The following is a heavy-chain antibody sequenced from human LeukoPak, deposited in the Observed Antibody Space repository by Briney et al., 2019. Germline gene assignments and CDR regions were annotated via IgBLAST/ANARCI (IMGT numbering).Heavy chain of an antibody. CDR2: ISAYNGNT. Sequence: VASVKVSCKASGYTFTSYGISWVRQAPGQGLEWMGWISAYNGNTNYAQKLQGRVTMTTDTSTSTAYMELSSLRSEDTAVYYCAIICGGDCYSGTDYYMDVWGKGTTVTASS. D-gene: IGHD2-21*02. J-gene: IGHJ6*03. CDR1: GYTFTSYG. V-gene: IGHV1-18*01. CDR3: AIICGGDCYSGTDYYMDV.